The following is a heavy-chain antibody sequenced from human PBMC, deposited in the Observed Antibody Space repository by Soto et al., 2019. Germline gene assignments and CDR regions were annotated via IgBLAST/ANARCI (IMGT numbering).Heavy chain of an antibody. CDR1: GGSISSYY. CDR3: AKRKLGNNPFVADH. D-gene: IGHD1-1*01. J-gene: IGHJ4*02. Sequence: QVQLQESGPGLVKPSETLSLTCTVSGGSISSYYWSWIRQPPGKGLEWLGYIYYSGSTNYNPSLKSRVTISVDTTKNQFSLKLSSVTAADTAEYYRAKRKLGNNPFVADHWGQGTLVTVSS. V-gene: IGHV4-59*01. CDR2: IYYSGST.